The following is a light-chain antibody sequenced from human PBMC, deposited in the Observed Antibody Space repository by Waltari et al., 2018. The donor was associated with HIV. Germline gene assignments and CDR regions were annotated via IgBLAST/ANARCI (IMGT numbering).Light chain of an antibody. CDR3: YSTSDDNVV. CDR1: KLPEKY. V-gene: IGLV3-27*01. J-gene: IGLJ2*01. CDR2: KDT. Sequence: SYELTQPSPVSVSPGQTARITCSGDKLPEKYARWFQQRAGQAPVLVIYKDTERPSCIAERFSGSSSGTTVTLTITGAQVEDEADYYCYSTSDDNVVFGGGTKLMVL.